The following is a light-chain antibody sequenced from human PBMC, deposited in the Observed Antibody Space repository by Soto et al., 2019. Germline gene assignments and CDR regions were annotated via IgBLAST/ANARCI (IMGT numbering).Light chain of an antibody. Sequence: QSALTQPASVSGSPGQSITISCTGTSSDIGAYNYVSWYQQHPGKAPKLVIYGVTERPSGVPDRFSGSKSGNTASLTVSGLQSEDEADYYCSSYAGSSTWVFGGGTKLTVL. J-gene: IGLJ3*02. CDR2: GVT. CDR3: SSYAGSSTWV. V-gene: IGLV2-8*01. CDR1: SSDIGAYNY.